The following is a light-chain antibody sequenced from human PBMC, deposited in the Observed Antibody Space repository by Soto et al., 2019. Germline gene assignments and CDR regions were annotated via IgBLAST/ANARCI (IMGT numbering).Light chain of an antibody. CDR1: SGDVGGYNY. J-gene: IGLJ1*01. CDR2: EVN. CDR3: SSYAGSSNV. V-gene: IGLV2-8*01. Sequence: QSVLTQPPSASWSPGQSVAISCTGTSGDVGGYNYVSWYQQHPGKAPKLMIYEVNKRPSGVPDRFSGSKSGNTASLTVSGLQAEDEADYYCSSYAGSSNVFGTGTKVTVL.